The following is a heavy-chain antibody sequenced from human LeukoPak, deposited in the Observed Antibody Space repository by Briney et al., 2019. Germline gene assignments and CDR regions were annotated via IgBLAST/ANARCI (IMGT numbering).Heavy chain of an antibody. Sequence: PSETLSLTCTVSGGSISSSSYYWGWNRQPPGQGLEWIGSIYYSGSTYYNPSLKSRVTISVDTSKNQFSLKLSSVTAADTAVYYCARIPVEYYFDYWGQGTLVTVSS. V-gene: IGHV4-39*01. CDR3: ARIPVEYYFDY. CDR2: IYYSGST. J-gene: IGHJ4*02. CDR1: GGSISSSSYY.